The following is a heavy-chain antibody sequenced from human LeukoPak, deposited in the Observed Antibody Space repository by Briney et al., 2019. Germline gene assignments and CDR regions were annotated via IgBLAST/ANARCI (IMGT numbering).Heavy chain of an antibody. D-gene: IGHD1-26*01. CDR2: TYYRSKWSN. CDR3: ARLVGASWFDS. Sequence: SQTLSLTCAISGDSVSTNSATWTWLRQSPSRGLEWLGRTYYRSKWSNDYAVSMKSRITINPDTSKNQFSLQLSSVTPEDTAVYYCARLVGASWFDSWGQGTLVTVSS. V-gene: IGHV6-1*01. CDR1: GDSVSTNSAT. J-gene: IGHJ5*01.